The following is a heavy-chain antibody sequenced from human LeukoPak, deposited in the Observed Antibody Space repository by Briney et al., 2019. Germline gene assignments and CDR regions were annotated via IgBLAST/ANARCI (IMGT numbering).Heavy chain of an antibody. CDR2: ISAYNGNT. CDR1: GYTFTSYG. V-gene: IGHV1-18*01. J-gene: IGHJ6*03. CDR3: ARDPGWGPDTAMVSYYMDV. Sequence: GASVKVSCKASGYTFTSYGISWVRQAPGQGLEWMGWISAYNGNTNYAQKLQGRVTMTTDTSTSTAYMELRSLRSDDTAVYYWARDPGWGPDTAMVSYYMDVWGKGTTVTISS. D-gene: IGHD5-18*01.